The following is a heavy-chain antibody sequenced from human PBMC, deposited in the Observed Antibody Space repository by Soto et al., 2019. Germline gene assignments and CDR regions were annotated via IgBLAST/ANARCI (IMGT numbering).Heavy chain of an antibody. CDR3: TTGPKWLDAFDI. CDR2: IKSKTDGGTT. CDR1: GFTFSNAW. Sequence: EVQLVESGGGLVKPGGSLRLSCAASGFTFSNAWMSWVRQAPGKGLEWVGRIKSKTDGGTTDYAAPVKGRFTISRDDSKNTLYLQMNSLKTEDTAVYYCTTGPKWLDAFDIWGQGTMVTVSS. D-gene: IGHD6-19*01. V-gene: IGHV3-15*01. J-gene: IGHJ3*02.